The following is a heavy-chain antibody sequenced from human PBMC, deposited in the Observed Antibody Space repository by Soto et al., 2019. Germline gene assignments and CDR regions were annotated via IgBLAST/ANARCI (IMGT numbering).Heavy chain of an antibody. J-gene: IGHJ6*02. CDR1: GYRFTSYW. CDR3: VRLHLVTVLLKYYDHFYVIYF. D-gene: IGHD5-18*01. Sequence: LGQSRKISCKGSGYRFTSYWFGWLRQMLGKGLEWMGIIYPGDSDTRYSTSFQGQGTISADKSIITAYLQWSSLKASVCVRYYCVRLHLVTVLLKYYDHFYVIYFSPQGSTVPVS. CDR2: IYPGDSDT. V-gene: IGHV5-51*01.